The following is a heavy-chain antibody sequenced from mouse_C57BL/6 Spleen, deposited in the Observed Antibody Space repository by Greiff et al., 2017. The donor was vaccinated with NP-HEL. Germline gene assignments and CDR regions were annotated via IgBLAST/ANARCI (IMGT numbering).Heavy chain of an antibody. CDR3: ARRGFTTVVATSYYFDY. D-gene: IGHD1-1*01. CDR1: GYSITSGYY. Sequence: EVQLQESGPGLVKPSQSLSLTCSVTGYSITSGYYWIWIRQFPGNKLEWMGYISYDGSNNYNPSLKNRISITRDTSKNQFFLKLNSVTTEDTATYYCARRGFTTVVATSYYFDYWGQGTTLTVSS. CDR2: ISYDGSN. V-gene: IGHV3-6*01. J-gene: IGHJ2*01.